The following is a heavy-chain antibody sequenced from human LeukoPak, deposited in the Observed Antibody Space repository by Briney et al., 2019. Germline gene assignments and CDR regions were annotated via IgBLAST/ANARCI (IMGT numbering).Heavy chain of an antibody. CDR1: GYTFTGYY. J-gene: IGHJ5*02. CDR2: INPNSGGT. D-gene: IGHD2-21*01. Sequence: GASVKVSCKASGYTFTGYYMHWVRQAPGQGLEWMGWINPNSGGTNYAQKFQGRVTMTRDTSISTAYMELSRLRSDDTAVYYCARWPRTAYAYGPFDPWGQGTLVTVSS. CDR3: ARWPRTAYAYGPFDP. V-gene: IGHV1-2*02.